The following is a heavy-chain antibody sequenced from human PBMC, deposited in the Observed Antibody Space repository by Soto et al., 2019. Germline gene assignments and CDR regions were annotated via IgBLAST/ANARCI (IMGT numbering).Heavy chain of an antibody. CDR2: IWYDGSNK. D-gene: IGHD6-13*01. J-gene: IGHJ4*02. V-gene: IGHV3-33*01. CDR1: TCAVYG. CDR3: AREAAAAGPFDY. Sequence: TCAVYGMHWVRQAPGKGLEWVAVIWYDGSNKYYADSVKGRFTISRDNSKNTLYLQMNSLRAEDTAVYYCAREAAAAGPFDYWGQGTLVTVSS.